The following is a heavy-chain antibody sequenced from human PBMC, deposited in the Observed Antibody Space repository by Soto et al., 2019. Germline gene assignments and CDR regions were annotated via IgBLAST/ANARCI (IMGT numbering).Heavy chain of an antibody. J-gene: IGHJ6*02. CDR3: AKVLTRWYSSSWYDYYYGMDV. D-gene: IGHD6-13*01. V-gene: IGHV3-30*18. Sequence: PGGSLRLSCAASGFTFSSYGMHWVRQAPGKWLEWVAVISYDGSNKYYADSVKGRFTISRDNSKNTLYLQMNSLRAEDTAVYYCAKVLTRWYSSSWYDYYYGMDVWGQGXTVTVYS. CDR2: ISYDGSNK. CDR1: GFTFSSYG.